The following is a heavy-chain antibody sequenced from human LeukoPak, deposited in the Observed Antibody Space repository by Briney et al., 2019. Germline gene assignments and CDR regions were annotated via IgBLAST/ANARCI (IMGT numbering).Heavy chain of an antibody. Sequence: MSSETLSLTCIVSGDSISSSSYYWGWIRQPPGKGLEWIGSIYYSGSTYYNPSLKSRVTISVDTSKNQFSLKLSSVTAADTAVYYCARHLVGSYSYNWFDPWGQGTLVTVSS. D-gene: IGHD1-26*01. CDR2: IYYSGST. CDR1: GDSISSSSYY. J-gene: IGHJ5*02. V-gene: IGHV4-39*01. CDR3: ARHLVGSYSYNWFDP.